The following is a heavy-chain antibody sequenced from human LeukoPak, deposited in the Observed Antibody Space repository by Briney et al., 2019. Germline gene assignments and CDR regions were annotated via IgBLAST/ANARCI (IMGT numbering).Heavy chain of an antibody. CDR1: GYTFTGYY. D-gene: IGHD3-22*01. V-gene: IGHV1-2*06. CDR3: ARDLSSSITMVVVVNYQDSFDY. Sequence: ASVKVSCEASGYTFTGYYMHWVRQAPGQGLEWMGRINPNSGGTNYAQKFQGRVTMTRDTSISTAYMELSRLRSDDTAVYYCARDLSSSITMVVVVNYQDSFDYWGQGTLVTVSS. J-gene: IGHJ4*02. CDR2: INPNSGGT.